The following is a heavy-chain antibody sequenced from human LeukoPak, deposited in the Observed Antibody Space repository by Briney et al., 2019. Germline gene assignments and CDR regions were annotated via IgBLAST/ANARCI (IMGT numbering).Heavy chain of an antibody. D-gene: IGHD3-16*01. CDR1: GDSINSPHYY. J-gene: IGHJ4*02. CDR2: IYYSGGA. Sequence: PSETLSLTCNVSGDSINSPHYYWAWIRQPPGKGLEWIGSIYYSGGAHSHPSLKSRATIFVDTSNNHFSLKLRSVTAADTAVYYCARQLIQPRAFDSWGQGTLVTVSS. V-gene: IGHV4-39*01. CDR3: ARQLIQPRAFDS.